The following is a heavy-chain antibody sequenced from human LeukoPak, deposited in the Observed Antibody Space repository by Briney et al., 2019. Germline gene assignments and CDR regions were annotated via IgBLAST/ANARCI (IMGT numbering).Heavy chain of an antibody. Sequence: PSETLSLTCAVYGGSFSGYYWSWIRQPPGKGLEWIGEINHSGSTNYNPSLKSRVTISVDTPKNQFSLKLSSVTAADTAVYYCARATGTYYDILTGYPLFDYWGQGTLVTVSS. V-gene: IGHV4-34*01. CDR2: INHSGST. J-gene: IGHJ4*02. D-gene: IGHD3-9*01. CDR3: ARATGTYYDILTGYPLFDY. CDR1: GGSFSGYY.